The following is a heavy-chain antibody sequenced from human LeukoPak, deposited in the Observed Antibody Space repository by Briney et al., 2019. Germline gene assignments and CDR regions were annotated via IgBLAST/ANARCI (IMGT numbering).Heavy chain of an antibody. CDR1: GGSISSSSYY. CDR2: IYYSGST. Sequence: SETLSLTCTVSGGSISSSSYYWGWIRQPPGKGLEWIGGIYYSGSTYYNPSLKSRVTISVDTSKNQFSLKLSSVTAADTAVYYCARAHYDYVWGSYQGYNWFDPWGQGTLVTVSS. D-gene: IGHD3-16*02. CDR3: ARAHYDYVWGSYQGYNWFDP. V-gene: IGHV4-39*07. J-gene: IGHJ5*02.